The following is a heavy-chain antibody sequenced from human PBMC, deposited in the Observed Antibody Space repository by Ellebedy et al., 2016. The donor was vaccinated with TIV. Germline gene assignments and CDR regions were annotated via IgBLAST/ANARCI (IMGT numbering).Heavy chain of an antibody. V-gene: IGHV3-74*01. D-gene: IGHD4-23*01. CDR3: ARDGGSPGRDWYFDL. CDR1: GFTFSSHW. CDR2: IFNDGSHA. J-gene: IGHJ2*01. Sequence: HTGGSLRLSCAASGFTFSSHWMHWVRQAPGKGLLWVSRIFNDGSHANYADSVEGRFTRSRDNAKNTLYLQMDSLRAEDSAVYYCARDGGSPGRDWYFDLWGRGTLVTVSS.